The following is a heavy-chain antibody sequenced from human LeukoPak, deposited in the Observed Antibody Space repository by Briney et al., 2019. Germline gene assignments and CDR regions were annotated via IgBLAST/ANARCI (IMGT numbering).Heavy chain of an antibody. Sequence: GGSLRLSCAASGFTFSNYNMNWVRQAPGKGLEWVSSISSSSTYIYYADSVKGRFTISRDNAKNSLYLQMNSLRAEDTAVYYCARDGEWSYPFSSLNYWGQGTLVTVSS. D-gene: IGHD3-16*02. CDR2: ISSSSTYI. V-gene: IGHV3-21*01. CDR3: ARDGEWSYPFSSLNY. J-gene: IGHJ4*02. CDR1: GFTFSNYN.